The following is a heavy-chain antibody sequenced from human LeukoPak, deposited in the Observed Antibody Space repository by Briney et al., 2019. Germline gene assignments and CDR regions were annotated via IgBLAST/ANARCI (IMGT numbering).Heavy chain of an antibody. CDR1: GGSISSYY. D-gene: IGHD3-10*01. CDR3: ATDYYGTTLDAFDI. Sequence: SETLSLTCTVSGGSISSYYWSWIRQPAGKGLEWIGRIYTSGSTNYNPSLKSRVTISVDTSKNQFSLKLSSVTAADTAVYYCATDYYGTTLDAFDIWGQGTMVTVSS. J-gene: IGHJ3*02. V-gene: IGHV4-4*07. CDR2: IYTSGST.